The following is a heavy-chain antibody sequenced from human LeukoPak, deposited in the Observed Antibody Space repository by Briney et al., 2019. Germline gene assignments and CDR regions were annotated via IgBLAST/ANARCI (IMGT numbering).Heavy chain of an antibody. Sequence: GASVKVSCKASGFTLSRHHISWVRQAPGQGLEWMGWIDGNAGDTIYAQRFQGRVTMTRDTSTTTAYMELRSLRLDDTAVYYCVREDWGSGTIIDYWGQGTLVTVSS. CDR2: IDGNAGDT. V-gene: IGHV1-18*01. CDR1: GFTLSRHH. J-gene: IGHJ4*02. CDR3: VREDWGSGTIIDY. D-gene: IGHD1-14*01.